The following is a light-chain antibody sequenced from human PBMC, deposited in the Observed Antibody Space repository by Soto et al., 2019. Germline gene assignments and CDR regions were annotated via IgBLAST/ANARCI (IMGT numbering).Light chain of an antibody. CDR1: SSDIGGYNY. V-gene: IGLV2-11*01. CDR3: CSYAGSYTHV. CDR2: DVI. J-gene: IGLJ1*01. Sequence: LTQPRSVSGSPGQSVTISCTGTSSDIGGYNYVSWYQQHPGKAPKLMIYDVIKRPSGVPDRFSGSKSGNTASLTIYGLQAEDEADYYCCSYAGSYTHVFGTGTKVTVL.